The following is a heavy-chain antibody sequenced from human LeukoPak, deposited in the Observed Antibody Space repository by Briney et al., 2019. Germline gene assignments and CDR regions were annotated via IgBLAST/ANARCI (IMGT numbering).Heavy chain of an antibody. CDR3: ARGYEKWLPFVYNWFDP. CDR1: GGSISSGRCY. V-gene: IGHV4-61*02. D-gene: IGHD3-22*01. J-gene: IGHJ5*02. CDR2: NYTSGST. Sequence: PSETLSLTCIGSGGSISSGRCYWRWMRHPAGKALEWIGRNYTSGSTNYNPALKSRVTISVDTSKNQFSLKLSSVTAADTDVYYCARGYEKWLPFVYNWFDPWGQGTLVTVSS.